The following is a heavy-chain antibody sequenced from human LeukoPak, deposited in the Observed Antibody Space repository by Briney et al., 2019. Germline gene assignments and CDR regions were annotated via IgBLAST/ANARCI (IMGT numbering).Heavy chain of an antibody. V-gene: IGHV3-7*03. Sequence: GGSLRLSCVASGFTFSHSWMTWVRQAPGKGLEWVGHIKEDGSSQNYADSVKGRFTISRDNAKSSLHLQMNGLRAEDTAMYYCVKDSGWFHFDSWGRGTLVTVSS. CDR3: VKDSGWFHFDS. CDR2: IKEDGSSQ. J-gene: IGHJ4*02. CDR1: GFTFSHSW. D-gene: IGHD6-19*01.